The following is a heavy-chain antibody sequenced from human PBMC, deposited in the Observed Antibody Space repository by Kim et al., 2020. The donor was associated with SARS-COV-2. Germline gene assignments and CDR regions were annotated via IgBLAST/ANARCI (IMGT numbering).Heavy chain of an antibody. V-gene: IGHV5-51*01. D-gene: IGHD6-19*01. Sequence: GESLKISCQTSGYTFASRWIVWVRQMPGKGLEWMGMVYPGDSDTTYSPSSQGQQGQITISADKSTRTAHLHWSSLKASDTATYYCARRMAAATDYFDSWG. CDR1: GYTFASRW. CDR2: VYPGDSDT. J-gene: IGHJ4*01. CDR3: ARRMAAATDYFDS.